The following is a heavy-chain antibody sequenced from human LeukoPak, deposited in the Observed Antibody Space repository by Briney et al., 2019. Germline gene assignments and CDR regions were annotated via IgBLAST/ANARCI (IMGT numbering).Heavy chain of an antibody. CDR1: GASFSSGDQY. CDR3: SRGLDSRKLGY. Sequence: SETLSLTCTVSGASFSSGDQYWNWIRQSPGKGLEWIGSIHPSGMLYNNPSLESRVTISIDTSKNQFSLNLNSVTAADTAVYFCSRGLDSRKLGYWGQGTLVTVSS. V-gene: IGHV4-31*03. J-gene: IGHJ4*02. CDR2: IHPSGML. D-gene: IGHD3-22*01.